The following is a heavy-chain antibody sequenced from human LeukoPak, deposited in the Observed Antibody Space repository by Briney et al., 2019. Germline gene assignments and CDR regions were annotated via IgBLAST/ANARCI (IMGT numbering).Heavy chain of an antibody. CDR1: GASFSSGDQY. CDR3: SRGLDSRKLGY. Sequence: SETLSLTCTVSGASFSSGDQYWNWIRQSPGKGLEWIGSIHPSGMLYNNPSLESRVTISIDTSKNQFSLNLNSVTAADTAVYFCSRGLDSRKLGYWGQGTLVTVSS. V-gene: IGHV4-31*03. J-gene: IGHJ4*02. CDR2: IHPSGML. D-gene: IGHD3-22*01.